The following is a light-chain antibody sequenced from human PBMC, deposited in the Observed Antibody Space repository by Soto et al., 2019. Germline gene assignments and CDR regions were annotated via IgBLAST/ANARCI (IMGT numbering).Light chain of an antibody. CDR2: DST. J-gene: IGKJ5*01. CDR3: QQRNVWPPIT. Sequence: VFSQSPATLALSPGERATLSCRASQSIHTSLAWYQQKSGKPPRLVIYDSTLRANGVPDRFGGSRSGTEFTPTINSLEPEDFAVYYCQQRNVWPPITFGQGTRLEIK. V-gene: IGKV3-11*01. CDR1: QSIHTS.